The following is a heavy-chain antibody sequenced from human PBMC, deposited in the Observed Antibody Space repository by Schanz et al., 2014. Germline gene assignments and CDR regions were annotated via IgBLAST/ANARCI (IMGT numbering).Heavy chain of an antibody. J-gene: IGHJ6*02. CDR1: GFTFRNYK. V-gene: IGHV3-21*01. D-gene: IGHD6-6*01. Sequence: EVQLAESGGSLVKPGGSLRLFCAASGFTFRNYKMIWVRQAPGKGLEWVSSISSTSTYINYADSVKGRFTISRDNAKNSLHLQMNSLRAEDTAVYYCVREGSSSPDCCYYNGMDVWGQGTTVTVSS. CDR2: ISSTSTYI. CDR3: VREGSSSPDCCYYNGMDV.